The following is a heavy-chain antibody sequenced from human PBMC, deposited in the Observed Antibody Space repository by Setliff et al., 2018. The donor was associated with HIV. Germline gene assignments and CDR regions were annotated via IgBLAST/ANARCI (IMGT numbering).Heavy chain of an antibody. J-gene: IGHJ4*02. CDR3: ADPPLGF. D-gene: IGHD3-16*01. V-gene: IGHV3-23*01. Sequence: GGSLRLSCAASGFAVTTNAMGWVRQAPGKGLEWVSSISGSGSTTYYADSVKVRLTISRDNSQNALYLHMNSLRAEDTAVYYCADPPLGFWGQGTLVTVS. CDR1: GFAVTTNA. CDR2: ISGSGSTT.